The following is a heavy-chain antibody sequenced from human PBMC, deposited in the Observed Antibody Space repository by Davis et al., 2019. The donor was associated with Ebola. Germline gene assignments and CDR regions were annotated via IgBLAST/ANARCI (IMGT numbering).Heavy chain of an antibody. CDR3: ARLRSITRLTSFYY. Sequence: GESLKISCKGSGYSFTSYWIAWVRQMPGKGLEWMGITYAGDSDVRYGPSFEGQVTISADKSITAAYLQWSSLKASDPAMYYCARLRSITRLTSFYYWGQGTLVTVSS. J-gene: IGHJ4*02. CDR1: GYSFTSYW. V-gene: IGHV5-51*01. D-gene: IGHD3-10*01. CDR2: TYAGDSDV.